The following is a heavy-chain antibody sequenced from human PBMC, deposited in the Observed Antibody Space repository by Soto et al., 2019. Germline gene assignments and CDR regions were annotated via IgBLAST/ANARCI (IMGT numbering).Heavy chain of an antibody. Sequence: QITLKESGPTLVKPTQTLTLTCTFSGFSLSTGGMGVGWIRQPPGKALEWLALIYWDGDRRYRPSLMSRLTIAKDNSKNQVVLTMTNMDPLDTATYYCVHSRCGGDCLQSYSSHYYYGMDIWGQGTTVTVSS. J-gene: IGHJ6*02. CDR1: GFSLSTGGMG. CDR2: IYWDGDR. D-gene: IGHD2-21*02. V-gene: IGHV2-5*02. CDR3: VHSRCGGDCLQSYSSHYYYGMDI.